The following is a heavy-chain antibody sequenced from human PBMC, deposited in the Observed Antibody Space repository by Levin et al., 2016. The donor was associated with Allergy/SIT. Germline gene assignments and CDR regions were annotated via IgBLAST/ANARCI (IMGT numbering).Heavy chain of an antibody. CDR3: ARDHSNSWFYFDY. D-gene: IGHD6-13*01. CDR2: VYYSGGT. Sequence: PGKGLEWIGYVYYSGGTNFNPSLKSRVTISVDTSKNQFSLKLSSVTAADTAVYYCARDHSNSWFYFDYWGLGSLVTVSS. V-gene: IGHV4-59*13. J-gene: IGHJ4*02.